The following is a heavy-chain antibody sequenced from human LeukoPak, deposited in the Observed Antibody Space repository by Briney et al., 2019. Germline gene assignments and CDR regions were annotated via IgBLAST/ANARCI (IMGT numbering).Heavy chain of an antibody. J-gene: IGHJ3*02. CDR2: IYYSGST. CDR1: GGSISSGGYY. D-gene: IGHD4-17*01. CDR3: AREAPTDDAFDI. V-gene: IGHV4-31*03. Sequence: SETLSLTCTVSGGSISSGGYYWSWIRQHPGKGLEWIGYIYYSGSTYYNPSLKSRVTISVDTPKNQFSLKLSSVTAADTAVYYRAREAPTDDAFDIWGQGTMVTVSS.